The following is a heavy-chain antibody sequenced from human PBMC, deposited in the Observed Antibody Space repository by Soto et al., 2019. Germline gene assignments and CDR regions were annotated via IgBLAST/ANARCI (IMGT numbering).Heavy chain of an antibody. D-gene: IGHD2-15*01. J-gene: IGHJ2*01. CDR2: MWYDGSNK. CDR1: GITVSTYG. CDR3: ARGVVVRYFDL. Sequence: QVQLVESGGGVVQPGTSLRLSCAASGITVSTYGMHWVRQAPGKGLEWVGIMWYDGSNKYYADSVKGRFTISRDNYKNILYLQMNSLRAEDTAVYYCARGVVVRYFDLWGRGTLVTVSS. V-gene: IGHV3-33*01.